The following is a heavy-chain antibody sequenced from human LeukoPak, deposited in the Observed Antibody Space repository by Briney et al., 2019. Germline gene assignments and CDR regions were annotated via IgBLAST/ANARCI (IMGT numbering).Heavy chain of an antibody. Sequence: GGSLRPSCAASGFTFSSYDMHWVRQATGKGLEWVSAIGTAGDTYYPGSVKGRFTISRENAKNSLYLQMNSLRAGDTAVYYCARGGYSSSWESYSYYMDVWGKGTTVTVSS. CDR2: IGTAGDT. CDR1: GFTFSSYD. CDR3: ARGGYSSSWESYSYYMDV. V-gene: IGHV3-13*01. J-gene: IGHJ6*03. D-gene: IGHD6-13*01.